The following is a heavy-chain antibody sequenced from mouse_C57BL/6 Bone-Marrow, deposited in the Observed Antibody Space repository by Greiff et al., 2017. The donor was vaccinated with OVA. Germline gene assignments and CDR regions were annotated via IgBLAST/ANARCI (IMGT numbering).Heavy chain of an antibody. J-gene: IGHJ2*01. CDR2: ISYDGSN. D-gene: IGHD1-1*01. V-gene: IGHV3-6*01. Sequence: EVQLVEPGPGLVKPSQSLPLSCSVTGYSITSGYYCNWIRQFPVNKLEWMSYISYDGSNNYNPPLKNRIYITRDTSKNQFFLKLNSVTTEDTATYYCARWSYTSNYFDYWGQGTTLAVSS. CDR3: ARWSYTSNYFDY. CDR1: GYSITSGYY.